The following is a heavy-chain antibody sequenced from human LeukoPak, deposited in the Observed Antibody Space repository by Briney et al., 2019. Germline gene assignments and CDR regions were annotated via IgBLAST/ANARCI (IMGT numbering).Heavy chain of an antibody. D-gene: IGHD2-2*01. J-gene: IGHJ4*02. CDR3: IRQVVTAEID. Sequence: QTGGSLRLSCAASGFTFSGSLIHWVRQASGKGLEWVGRIRTKADSYATAYAASVKGRFTISRDDSKNTAYLQMNSLQTEDTAIYYCIRQVVTAEIDWGQGTLVTVSS. CDR2: IRTKADSYAT. CDR1: GFTFSGSL. V-gene: IGHV3-73*01.